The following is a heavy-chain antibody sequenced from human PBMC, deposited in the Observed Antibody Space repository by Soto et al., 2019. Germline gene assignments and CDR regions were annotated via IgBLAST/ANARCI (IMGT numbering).Heavy chain of an antibody. CDR1: GFPFSSYA. Sequence: EVQLLESGGGLVQPGGSLRLSCAASGFPFSSYAMNWVRQAPGKGLEWVSGIGGGGVSTYYADSVKGRFTISRDKSKNTLYLQMNSLRAEDTAVYYCAKDGRFSGSLYGMDVWGHGTTVTVSS. V-gene: IGHV3-23*01. CDR3: AKDGRFSGSLYGMDV. CDR2: IGGGGVST. J-gene: IGHJ6*02. D-gene: IGHD1-26*01.